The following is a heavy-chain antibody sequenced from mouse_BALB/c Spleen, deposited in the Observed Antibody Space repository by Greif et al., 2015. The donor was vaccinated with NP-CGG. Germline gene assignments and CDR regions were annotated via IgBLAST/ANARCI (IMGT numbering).Heavy chain of an antibody. CDR1: GYTFTSYW. CDR2: IAPGSGST. J-gene: IGHJ2*01. V-gene: IGHV1S41*01. D-gene: IGHD1-1*01. CDR3: ARYYYGDGYFDY. Sequence: DLVKPGASVKLSCKASGYTFTSYWINWIKQRPGQGLEWIGRIAPGSGSTYYNDMFKGKATLTVDTSSSTDYIQLSSLSSEDSAFYVCARYYYGDGYFDYWGQGTTLTVSS.